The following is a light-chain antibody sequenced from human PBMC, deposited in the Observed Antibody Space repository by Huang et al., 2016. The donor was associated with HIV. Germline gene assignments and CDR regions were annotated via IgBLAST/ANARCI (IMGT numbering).Light chain of an antibody. J-gene: IGKJ2*01. CDR2: GAS. CDR3: QQYNNWPPVT. V-gene: IGKV3D-15*01. Sequence: EVVMTQSPATLSVSPGERATLSCRASQSVSSNLAWYPQKPGQAPRLLIYGASTRATGIPARFSGSGSGTEFTLTISSLQSEDFAVYYCQQYNNWPPVTFGQGTKLEIK. CDR1: QSVSSN.